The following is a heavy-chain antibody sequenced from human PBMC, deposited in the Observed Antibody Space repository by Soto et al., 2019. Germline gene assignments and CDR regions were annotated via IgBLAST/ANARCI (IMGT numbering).Heavy chain of an antibody. CDR1: GGSFSGYY. CDR2: INHSGSP. V-gene: IGHV4-34*01. Sequence: QVQLQQWGAGLLKPSETLSLTCTVYGGSFSGYYWSWIRQPPGKGLEWIGEINHSGSPNYNPSLKSRVTISVDTSKNQFSLKLSSVTAADTAVYYCARAWENFHFMDVWGKGITVTVSS. CDR3: ARAWENFHFMDV. D-gene: IGHD1-26*01. J-gene: IGHJ6*03.